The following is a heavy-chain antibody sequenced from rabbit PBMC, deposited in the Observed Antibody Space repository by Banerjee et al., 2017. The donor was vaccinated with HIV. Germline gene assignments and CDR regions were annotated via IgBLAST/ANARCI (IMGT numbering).Heavy chain of an antibody. D-gene: IGHD6-1*01. CDR2: IWTGSSGST. J-gene: IGHJ6*01. CDR3: ARSDYDNYGYGPM. V-gene: IGHV1S45*01. CDR1: GFSFSSGYD. Sequence: QEQLVESGGGLVQPEGSLTLTCTVSGFSFSSGYDMCWVRQAPGKGLEWIACIWTGSSGSTFYASWAKGRFTISKTSSTTVTLQMTSLTAADTATYFCARSDYDNYGYGPMWGQGTLVTVS.